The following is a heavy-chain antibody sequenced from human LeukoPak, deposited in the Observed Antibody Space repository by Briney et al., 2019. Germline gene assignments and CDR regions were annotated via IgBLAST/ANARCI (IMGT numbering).Heavy chain of an antibody. V-gene: IGHV3-30*02. CDR2: IRYDGSNK. J-gene: IGHJ4*02. Sequence: GGSLRLSCAASGFTFSSYGMHWVRQAPGKGLEWVAFIRYDGSNKYYADSVKGRFTISRDNSKNTLYLQMNSLRAEDTAVHYCAKVWAIEYCTVGSCNGVHYWGQGTLVTVSS. CDR1: GFTFSSYG. CDR3: AKVWAIEYCTVGSCNGVHY. D-gene: IGHD2-15*01.